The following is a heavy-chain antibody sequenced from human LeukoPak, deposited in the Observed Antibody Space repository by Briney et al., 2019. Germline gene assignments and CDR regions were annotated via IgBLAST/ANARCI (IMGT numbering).Heavy chain of an antibody. CDR1: GFTFDDYA. CDR3: AKDIKSSTIFDY. Sequence: PGGSLRLSCAASGFTFDDYAMHWVRQAPGKGLEGVSLISGDGGSTYYADSVKGRFTISRDNSKKSLYLQMNSLRTEDTALYYCAKDIKSSTIFDYWGQGTLVTVSS. J-gene: IGHJ4*02. D-gene: IGHD5-24*01. V-gene: IGHV3-43*02. CDR2: ISGDGGST.